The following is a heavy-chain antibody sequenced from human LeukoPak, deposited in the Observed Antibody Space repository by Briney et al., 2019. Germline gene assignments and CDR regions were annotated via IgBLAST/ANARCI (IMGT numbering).Heavy chain of an antibody. Sequence: PGGSLSLSCAASGFTFSSYSMNWVRQAPGKGLEWVSYISSSSSTIYYADSVKGRFTISRDNAKNSLYLQMNSLRAEDTAVYYCATQKIVVVMDFDYWGQGTLVTVSS. CDR3: ATQKIVVVMDFDY. CDR2: ISSSSSTI. CDR1: GFTFSSYS. V-gene: IGHV3-48*01. D-gene: IGHD3-22*01. J-gene: IGHJ4*02.